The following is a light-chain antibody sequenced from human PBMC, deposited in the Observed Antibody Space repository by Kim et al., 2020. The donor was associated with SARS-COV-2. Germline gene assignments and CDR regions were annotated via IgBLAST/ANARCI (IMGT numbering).Light chain of an antibody. CDR3: QQYNNWPLT. J-gene: IGKJ1*01. CDR1: QSVNSN. V-gene: IGKV3-15*01. Sequence: EIVMTQSPATLSVSPGERATLSCRASQSVNSNLAWYQQKPGQAPRLLIYDASTRATGISARFSGSGSGTEFTLTISSLQSEDFAVYYCQQYNNWPLTFGQGTKVDIK. CDR2: DAS.